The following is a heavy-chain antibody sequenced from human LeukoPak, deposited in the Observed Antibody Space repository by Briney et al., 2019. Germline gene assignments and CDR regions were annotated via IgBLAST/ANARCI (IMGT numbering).Heavy chain of an antibody. CDR1: GYTFTGYY. Sequence: ASVKVSCKASGYTFTGYYMHWVRQAPGQGLEWMGWINPNSGGTDYAQKFQGRVTMTRDTSISTAYMELSRLRSDDTAVYYCARDGVRFLEWLLGHRDYYYYYMDVWGKGTTVTVSS. V-gene: IGHV1-2*02. CDR3: ARDGVRFLEWLLGHRDYYYYYMDV. J-gene: IGHJ6*03. D-gene: IGHD3-3*01. CDR2: INPNSGGT.